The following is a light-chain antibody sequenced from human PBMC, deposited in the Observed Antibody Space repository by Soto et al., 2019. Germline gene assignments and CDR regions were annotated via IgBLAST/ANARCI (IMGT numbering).Light chain of an antibody. CDR1: QSVPRN. V-gene: IGKV3-20*01. Sequence: EIVLTQSPASLSLSPGERATLSCRASQSVPRNLAWYQQRPGQAPRLLIYGASSRATGIPDRFSGSGSGTDFTLTISRLEPEDFAVYYCQQYGSSPTWTFGQGTKVDIK. CDR3: QQYGSSPTWT. J-gene: IGKJ1*01. CDR2: GAS.